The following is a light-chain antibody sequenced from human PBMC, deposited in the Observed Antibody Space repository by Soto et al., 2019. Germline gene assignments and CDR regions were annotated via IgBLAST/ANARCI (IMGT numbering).Light chain of an antibody. Sequence: NGLSQSPCTLSLSPGERATLSCRASQSVSSSYLAWYQQKPGQAPRLLIYGASSRATGIPDRFSGSGSGTDFTLTISRLEPEDFAVYYCQQYAGSRTFGQRTKVDI. CDR2: GAS. J-gene: IGKJ1*01. CDR3: QQYAGSRT. V-gene: IGKV3-20*01. CDR1: QSVSSSY.